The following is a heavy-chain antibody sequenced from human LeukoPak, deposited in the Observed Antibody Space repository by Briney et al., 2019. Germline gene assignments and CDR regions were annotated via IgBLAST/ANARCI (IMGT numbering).Heavy chain of an antibody. V-gene: IGHV1-69*13. CDR2: IIPIFGTA. J-gene: IGHJ5*02. D-gene: IGHD3-3*01. CDR1: GGTFSSYA. CDR3: ARDYYDFWSGYLWFDP. Sequence: GASVKVSCTVSGGTFSSYAISWVRQAPGQGLEWMGGIIPIFGTANYAQKFQGRVTITADESTSTAYMELSSLRSEDTAVYYCARDYYDFWSGYLWFDPWGQGTLVTVSS.